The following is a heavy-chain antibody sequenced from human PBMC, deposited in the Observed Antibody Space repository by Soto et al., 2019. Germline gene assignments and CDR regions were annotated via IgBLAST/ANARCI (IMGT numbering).Heavy chain of an antibody. CDR2: ISYDGSNK. D-gene: IGHD1-7*01. CDR1: GFTFSSYA. V-gene: IGHV3-30-3*01. Sequence: QVQLVESGGGVVQPGRSLRLSCAASGFTFSSYAMHWVRQAPGKGLEWVAVISYDGSNKYYADSVKGRFTISRDNSKNTLYLQMNSLRAEDTAVYYCARGGTPELSFDYWGQGTLVTVSS. J-gene: IGHJ4*02. CDR3: ARGGTPELSFDY.